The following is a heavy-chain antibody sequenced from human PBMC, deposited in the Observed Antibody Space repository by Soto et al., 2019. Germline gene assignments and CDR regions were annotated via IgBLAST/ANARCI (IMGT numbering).Heavy chain of an antibody. J-gene: IGHJ6*02. CDR2: MIPIFGTA. D-gene: IGHD1-26*01. Sequence: QVQLVQSGAEVKKPGSSVKVSCKASGGTFSSYAISWVRQAPGQGLEWMGGMIPIFGTANYAQKFQGRVTITADKSTSTAYLELSSLRSEDTAVYYCASRVDSGSQPVLGYYGMDVWGQGTTVTVS. CDR1: GGTFSSYA. V-gene: IGHV1-69*06. CDR3: ASRVDSGSQPVLGYYGMDV.